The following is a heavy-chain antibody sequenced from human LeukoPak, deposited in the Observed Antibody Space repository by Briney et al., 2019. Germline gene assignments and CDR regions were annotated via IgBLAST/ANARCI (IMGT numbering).Heavy chain of an antibody. Sequence: GGSLRLSCVTSGFTFSNYDMHWVRQAPGEGLEWVAVIGYDGSNEYYGDSVKGRFTIYRDNSKNILFLQMNSLTVEDTAIYYCASDGAHWGQGTLVTVSS. V-gene: IGHV3-33*01. CDR2: IGYDGSNE. CDR1: GFTFSNYD. CDR3: ASDGAH. J-gene: IGHJ4*02. D-gene: IGHD3-16*01.